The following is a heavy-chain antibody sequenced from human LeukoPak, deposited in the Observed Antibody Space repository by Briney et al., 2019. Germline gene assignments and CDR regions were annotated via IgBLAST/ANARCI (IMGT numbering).Heavy chain of an antibody. V-gene: IGHV4-39*01. CDR1: GGSISSSSYY. J-gene: IGHJ4*02. Sequence: SETLSLTCTVSGGSISSSSYYWGWIRQPPGKGLEWIGSIYYSGSTYYNPSLKSRVTISVDTSKNQFSLKLSSVTAADTAVYYCARAPDYGGNGGLFDYWGQGTLVTVSS. D-gene: IGHD4-23*01. CDR3: ARAPDYGGNGGLFDY. CDR2: IYYSGST.